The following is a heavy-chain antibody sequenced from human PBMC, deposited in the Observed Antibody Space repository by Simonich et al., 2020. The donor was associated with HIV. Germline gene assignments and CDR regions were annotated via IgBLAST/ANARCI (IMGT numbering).Heavy chain of an antibody. CDR1: GGSFSGYC. Sequence: QVQLQQWGAGLLKPSETLSLTCAVYGGSFSGYCWSWIRQPPGKGLEWIGEIHHSGSTNYNPSLKSRVTISLDTSKNQFSLKLSSVTAADTAVYYCARHSASYDSSGRRYFDLWGRGTLVTVFS. V-gene: IGHV4-34*01. D-gene: IGHD3-22*01. CDR3: ARHSASYDSSGRRYFDL. J-gene: IGHJ2*01. CDR2: IHHSGST.